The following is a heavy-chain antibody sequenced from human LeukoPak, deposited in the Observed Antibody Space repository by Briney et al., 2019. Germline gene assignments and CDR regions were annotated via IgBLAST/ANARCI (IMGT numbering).Heavy chain of an antibody. Sequence: PSETQPLTCTVSGGSISSSSYYWGWIRQPPGKGLEWIGSIYYSGSTYYNPSLKSRVTISVDTSKNQFSLKLSSVTAADTAVYYCARQGLAFDYWGQGTLVTVSS. V-gene: IGHV4-39*01. J-gene: IGHJ4*02. CDR3: ARQGLAFDY. CDR1: GGSISSSSYY. CDR2: IYYSGST.